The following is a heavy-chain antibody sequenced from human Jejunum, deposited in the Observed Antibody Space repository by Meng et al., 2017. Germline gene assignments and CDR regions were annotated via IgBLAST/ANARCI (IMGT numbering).Heavy chain of an antibody. CDR1: GYTFTSYA. CDR2: INAGNGNT. CDR3: AREGIAVAGPDY. J-gene: IGHJ4*02. D-gene: IGHD6-19*01. V-gene: IGHV1-3*01. Sequence: VQRGQSGAEVKKPGASVKVSCKASGYTFTSYAMHWVRQAPGQRLEWMGWINAGNGNTKYSQKFQGRVTITRDTSASTAYMELSSLRSEDTAVYYCAREGIAVAGPDYWGQGTLVTVSS.